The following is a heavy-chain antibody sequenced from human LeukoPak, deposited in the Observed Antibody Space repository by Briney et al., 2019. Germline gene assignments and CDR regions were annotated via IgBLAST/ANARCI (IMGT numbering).Heavy chain of an antibody. V-gene: IGHV3-53*01. CDR3: ARRGNRDSRGFYLDFDY. D-gene: IGHD3-22*01. J-gene: IGHJ4*02. CDR1: GFTFSDNY. CDR2: IYSAGAT. Sequence: GGSLRLSCAASGFTFSDNYMTWVRQAPGKGLEWVSSIYSAGATHYAESVKGRFTISRDNSKNTLYLQMNSLRAEDMAVYYCARRGNRDSRGFYLDFDYWGQGNLVTVSS.